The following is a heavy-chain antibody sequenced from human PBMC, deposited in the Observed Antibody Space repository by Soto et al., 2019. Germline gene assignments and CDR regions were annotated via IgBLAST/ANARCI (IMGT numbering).Heavy chain of an antibody. J-gene: IGHJ6*02. CDR2: IWYDGSNT. D-gene: IGHD4-17*01. Sequence: PGGSLRLSCAASGFTFSSYAMHWVRQAPGKGLEWVGFIWYDGSNTFYAESVKGRFTISRDNSKNTLYLQMNSLRAEDTAVYYCARDEGYGDYGGHYYYYGMDVWGQGTTVTVSS. CDR1: GFTFSSYA. V-gene: IGHV3-30*02. CDR3: ARDEGYGDYGGHYYYYGMDV.